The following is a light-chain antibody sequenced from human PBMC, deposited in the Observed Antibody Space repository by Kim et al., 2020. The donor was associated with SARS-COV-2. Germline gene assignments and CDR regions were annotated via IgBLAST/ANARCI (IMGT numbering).Light chain of an antibody. J-gene: IGLJ2*01. CDR1: KLGNKY. CDR3: QAWDSSTAVV. CDR2: QDS. V-gene: IGLV3-1*01. Sequence: VSPGQTASITCSGDKLGNKYTSWYQQKPGQSPVLVMYQDSKRPSGIPERFSGSNSGNTATLTSSGTQAIDEADYYCQAWDSSTAVVFGGGTQLTVL.